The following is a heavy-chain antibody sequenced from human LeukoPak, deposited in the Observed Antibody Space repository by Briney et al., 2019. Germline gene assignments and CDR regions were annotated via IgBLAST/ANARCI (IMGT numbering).Heavy chain of an antibody. Sequence: SETLSLTCAVSGGSIFSGNWWSWVRQPPGKGLEWIGEIYHSGSTNCNPSLRSRVTTSVDKSKNQFSLNLTSVTAADTAVYYCARLRTGAGLYYFDSWGQGTLVTVSP. V-gene: IGHV4-4*02. CDR3: ARLRTGAGLYYFDS. CDR2: IYHSGST. D-gene: IGHD6-13*01. J-gene: IGHJ4*02. CDR1: GGSIFSGNW.